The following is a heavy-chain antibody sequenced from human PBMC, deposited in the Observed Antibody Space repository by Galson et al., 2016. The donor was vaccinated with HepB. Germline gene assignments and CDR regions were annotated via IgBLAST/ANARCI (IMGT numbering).Heavy chain of an antibody. CDR3: AKGRWDFGS. V-gene: IGHV3-33*06. CDR1: GFTFSSYG. Sequence: SLRLSCAGSGFTFSSYGMHWVRQAPGKGLEWVAVIWCDGSNKNYADSVKGRFTISRDNSKNTLYLQMHSLRGVDTAVYYCAKGRWDFGSWGQGTLVTVSS. CDR2: IWCDGSNK. J-gene: IGHJ4*02. D-gene: IGHD5-24*01.